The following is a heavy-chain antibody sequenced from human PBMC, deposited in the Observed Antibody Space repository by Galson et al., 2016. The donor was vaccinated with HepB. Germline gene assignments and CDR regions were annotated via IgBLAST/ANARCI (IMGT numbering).Heavy chain of an antibody. CDR2: IKEDGSKA. CDR3: ARYGDEAGWNFHQ. D-gene: IGHD6-19*01. Sequence: SLRLSCAASGFTFSRFWMNWVRQAPGKGLEWVARIKEDGSKAFNADSVKGRFTIPRDNVETSFSLQMNSLRDEDTAVFYCARYGDEAGWNFHQWGQGTLVTVSS. J-gene: IGHJ1*01. V-gene: IGHV3-7*03. CDR1: GFTFSRFW.